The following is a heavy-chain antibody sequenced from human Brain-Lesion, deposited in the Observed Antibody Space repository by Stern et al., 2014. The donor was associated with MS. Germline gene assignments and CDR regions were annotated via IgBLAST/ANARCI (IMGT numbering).Heavy chain of an antibody. D-gene: IGHD3-3*01. CDR2: INPNTGGT. J-gene: IGHJ6*02. V-gene: IGHV1-2*02. CDR3: ARDQRGITIFGVVTDYYYLGMDV. Sequence: QVQLMQSGAEVKKPGASVKVSCKTSGYIFTGYYIHWVRQAPGQGLEWMAWINPNTGGTKYAQKFQGRVTMSMDTSISTAYVELSSLTSDDTAVYYCARDQRGITIFGVVTDYYYLGMDVWGQGTTVTVSS. CDR1: GYIFTGYY.